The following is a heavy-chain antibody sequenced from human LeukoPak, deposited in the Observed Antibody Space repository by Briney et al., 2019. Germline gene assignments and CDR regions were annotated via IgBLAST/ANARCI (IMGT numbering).Heavy chain of an antibody. Sequence: SVKVSCKASGGTFSSYAISWARQAPGQGLEWMGRIIPIFGTANYAQKFQGRVTITTDESTSTAYMELSSLRSEDTAVYYCARGYYYDSSGYYWSFDPWGQGTLVTVSS. D-gene: IGHD3-22*01. V-gene: IGHV1-69*05. CDR3: ARGYYYDSSGYYWSFDP. CDR1: GGTFSSYA. CDR2: IIPIFGTA. J-gene: IGHJ5*02.